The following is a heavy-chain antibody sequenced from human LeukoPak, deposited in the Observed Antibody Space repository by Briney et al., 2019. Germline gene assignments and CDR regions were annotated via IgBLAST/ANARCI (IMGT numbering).Heavy chain of an antibody. CDR3: ARARVASIADRTLLGY. CDR1: GYTFTGYY. D-gene: IGHD6-6*01. V-gene: IGHV1-2*02. Sequence: ASVKVSCKASGYTFTGYYMHWVRQAPGQGLEWMGWINPNSGGTNYAQKFQGRVTMTRDTSVSTAYMELSRLRSDDTAVYYCARARVASIADRTLLGYWGQGTLVTVSS. J-gene: IGHJ4*02. CDR2: INPNSGGT.